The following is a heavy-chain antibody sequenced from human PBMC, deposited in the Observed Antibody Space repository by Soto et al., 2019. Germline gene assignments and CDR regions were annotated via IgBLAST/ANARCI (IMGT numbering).Heavy chain of an antibody. CDR3: ARLTAS. CDR1: GFTFSGSA. J-gene: IGHJ5*02. V-gene: IGHV3-23*01. CDR2: TGPSGM. Sequence: GGSLRLSCAASGFTFSGSAMSWVRQAPGKGLEWVSTTGPSGMYYTDSVKGRFTISRDNSKNTLFLQMNSLRVEDTAIYYCARLTASWGQGALVTVSS.